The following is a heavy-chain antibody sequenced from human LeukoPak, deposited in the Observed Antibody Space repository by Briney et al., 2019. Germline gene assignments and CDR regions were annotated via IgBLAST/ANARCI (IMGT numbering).Heavy chain of an antibody. Sequence: GGSLRLSCAASGFTFSSYGMHWVRQAPGKGLEWVAVISYDGSNKYYADSVKGRFTISRDNSKNTLYLQMNSLRAEDTAVYYCAKGEWLVRARGQSICYFDYWGQGTLVTVSS. CDR2: ISYDGSNK. CDR1: GFTFSSYG. CDR3: AKGEWLVRARGQSICYFDY. D-gene: IGHD6-19*01. V-gene: IGHV3-30*18. J-gene: IGHJ4*02.